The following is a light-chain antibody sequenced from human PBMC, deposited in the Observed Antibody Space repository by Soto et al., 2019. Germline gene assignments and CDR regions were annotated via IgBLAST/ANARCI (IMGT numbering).Light chain of an antibody. J-gene: IGKJ4*01. V-gene: IGKV3-15*01. CDR1: QSVSSN. CDR3: QQYDSWPPLT. Sequence: EIVMTQSPATLSVSPGERATLSCRTSQSVSSNLAWYQQKPGQAPRLVIYDASTRATGIPARFSGSGSGTEFTLTISSLQSEDFAVYYCQQYDSWPPLTFGGGTKLEIK. CDR2: DAS.